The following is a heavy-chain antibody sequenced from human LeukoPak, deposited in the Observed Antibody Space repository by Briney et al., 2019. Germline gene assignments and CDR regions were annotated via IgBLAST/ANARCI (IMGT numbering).Heavy chain of an antibody. CDR2: INHNGNVN. Sequence: GGSLRLSCAASGFTFSSYWMNWARQAPGKGLEWVASINHNGNVNYYVDSVKGRFTISRDNAKNSLYLQMSNLRAEDTAVYFCARGVGLDVWGQGATVTVSS. J-gene: IGHJ6*02. D-gene: IGHD3-16*01. CDR1: GFTFSSYW. V-gene: IGHV3-7*03. CDR3: ARGVGLDV.